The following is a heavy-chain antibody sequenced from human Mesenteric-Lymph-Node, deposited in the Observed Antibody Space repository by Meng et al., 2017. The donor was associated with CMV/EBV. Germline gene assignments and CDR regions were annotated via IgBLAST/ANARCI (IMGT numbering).Heavy chain of an antibody. CDR1: GFTVSRNS. V-gene: IGHV3-53*01. D-gene: IGHD2-21*01. CDR3: ARGAGYCDGDCYSSYYFDY. Sequence: GGSLRLSCAASGFTVSRNSMSWVRQAPGKGLEWVSVIYVGGSTYYADSVKGRFTISRDNSKNMLYLQMNSLRAEDTAVYYCARGAGYCDGDCYSSYYFDYWGQGTLVTVSS. J-gene: IGHJ4*02. CDR2: IYVGGST.